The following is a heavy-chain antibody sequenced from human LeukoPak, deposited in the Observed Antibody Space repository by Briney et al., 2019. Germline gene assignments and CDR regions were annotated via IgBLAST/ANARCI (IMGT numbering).Heavy chain of an antibody. CDR1: GYTFTSYA. CDR2: INAGNGNT. Sequence: ASVKVSCKDSGYTFTSYAMHWVRQAPGQRLEWMGWINAGNGNTKYSQKFQGRVTITRDTSASTAYMELSSLRSEDTAVYYCARGVVVVAAVDYWGQGTLVTVSS. D-gene: IGHD2-15*01. CDR3: ARGVVVVAAVDY. J-gene: IGHJ4*02. V-gene: IGHV1-3*01.